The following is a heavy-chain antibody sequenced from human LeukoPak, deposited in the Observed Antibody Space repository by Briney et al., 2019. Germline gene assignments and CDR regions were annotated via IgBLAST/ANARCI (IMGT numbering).Heavy chain of an antibody. CDR2: INHSGST. D-gene: IGHD3-10*01. Sequence: PSETLSLTCAVYGGSFSGYYWSWIRQPPGKGLEWIGEINHSGSTNYNPSLKSRVTISADTSKNQFSLKLSSVTAADTAVYYCARGPSKEYYYYGSGSYFYWGQGTLVTVSS. CDR1: GGSFSGYY. V-gene: IGHV4-34*01. J-gene: IGHJ4*02. CDR3: ARGPSKEYYYYGSGSYFY.